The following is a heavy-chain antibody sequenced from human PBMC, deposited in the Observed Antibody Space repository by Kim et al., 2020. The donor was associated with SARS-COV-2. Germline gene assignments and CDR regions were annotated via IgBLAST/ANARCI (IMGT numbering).Heavy chain of an antibody. CDR1: GFTFSTYG. CDR2: ISYDESNK. J-gene: IGHJ4*01. CDR3: AKDRAIVVVPSAHFEY. D-gene: IGHD2-2*01. V-gene: IGHV3-30*18. Sequence: GSLRLSCAASGFTFSTYGMHWVRQAPGKGLEWVALISYDESNKYYADSVKGRFTISRDNSKNTLYLQMNSLRTEDTAVYYCAKDRAIVVVPSAHFEYWG.